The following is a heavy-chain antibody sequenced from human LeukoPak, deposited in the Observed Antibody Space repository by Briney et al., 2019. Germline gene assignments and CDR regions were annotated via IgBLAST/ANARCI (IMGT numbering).Heavy chain of an antibody. CDR3: ARDHPAGYCSSTSCAYFDY. Sequence: SLRLSCAASGFTFDDYTMHWVRQAPGKGLEWVSGISWNSGSIGYADSVKGRFTISRDNAKNSLYLQMNSLRAEDTAVYYCARDHPAGYCSSTSCAYFDYWGQGTLVTVSS. J-gene: IGHJ4*02. D-gene: IGHD2-2*01. V-gene: IGHV3-9*01. CDR1: GFTFDDYT. CDR2: ISWNSGSI.